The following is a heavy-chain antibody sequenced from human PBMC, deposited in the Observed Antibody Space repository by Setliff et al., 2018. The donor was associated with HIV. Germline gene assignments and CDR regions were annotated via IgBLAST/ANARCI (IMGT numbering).Heavy chain of an antibody. V-gene: IGHV4-39*01. CDR1: GGSISSSSYY. D-gene: IGHD3-16*02. CDR3: ARLFQRFSFAFDI. CDR2: IYYSGNT. Sequence: SETLSLTCSVSGGSISSSSYYWGWVRQPPEKGLEWIGSIYYSGNTYYKSSLKSRVTISVDTSKNQFSLKLSSVTAADTAVYYCARLFQRFSFAFDIWGRGTMVTVPS. J-gene: IGHJ3*02.